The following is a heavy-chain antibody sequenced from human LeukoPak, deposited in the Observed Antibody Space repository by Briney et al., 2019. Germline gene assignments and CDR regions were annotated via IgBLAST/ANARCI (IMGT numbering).Heavy chain of an antibody. CDR2: IKQDRSEK. D-gene: IGHD3-16*02. CDR1: GFTFSNYW. V-gene: IGHV3-7*03. CDR3: AKDSYYDYVWGSYRYTNQFDY. Sequence: GGSLRLSCAASGFTFSNYWMSWVRQAPGKGLEWVANIKQDRSEKYYVDSVKGRFTISRDNAKNSLYLQMNSLRAEDTAVYYCAKDSYYDYVWGSYRYTNQFDYWGQGTLVTVSS. J-gene: IGHJ4*02.